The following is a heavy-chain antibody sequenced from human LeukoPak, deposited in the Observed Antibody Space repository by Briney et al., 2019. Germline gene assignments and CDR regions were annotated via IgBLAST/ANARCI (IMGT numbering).Heavy chain of an antibody. J-gene: IGHJ6*03. Sequence: GGSLRLSCAASGFTFSSYSMNWVRQAPGKGLEWVSSISSSSSYIYYADSVKGRFTISRDNAKNSLYLQMNSLRAEDTAVYYCARGAYSGYDWAYYYYYYMDVWGKGTTVTVSS. CDR1: GFTFSSYS. CDR2: ISSSSSYI. D-gene: IGHD5-12*01. V-gene: IGHV3-21*01. CDR3: ARGAYSGYDWAYYYYYYMDV.